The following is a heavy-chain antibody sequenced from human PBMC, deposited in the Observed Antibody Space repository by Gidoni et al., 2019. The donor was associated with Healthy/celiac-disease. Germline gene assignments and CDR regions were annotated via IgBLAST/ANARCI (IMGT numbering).Heavy chain of an antibody. J-gene: IGHJ4*02. V-gene: IGHV4-61*02. D-gene: IGHD3-22*01. CDR3: ARDTYDYDSSGTDRC. Sequence: QVQLQESGPGLVKPSQTLSLTCTVSGGSISSGSYYWSWIRQPAGKGLEWIGRIYTSGSTNYNPSLKSRVTISVDTSKNQFSLKLSSVTAADTAVYYCARDTYDYDSSGTDRCWGQGTLVTVSS. CDR2: IYTSGST. CDR1: GGSISSGSYY.